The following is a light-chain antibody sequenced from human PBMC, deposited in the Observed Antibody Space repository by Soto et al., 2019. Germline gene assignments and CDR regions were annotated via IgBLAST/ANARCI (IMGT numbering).Light chain of an antibody. V-gene: IGKV2-30*01. CDR3: MQGTHWPYT. J-gene: IGKJ2*01. CDR1: QSLVTSDGNTY. CDR2: KVS. Sequence: DVVMTPSPLSLPVTLGQPASISCRSSQSLVTSDGNTYLNWFQQMPGQSPRRLIYKVSNRDSGVPDRCSGSESGTDFTLKISRVEAADVGVYYCMQGTHWPYTFSQGTKLVI.